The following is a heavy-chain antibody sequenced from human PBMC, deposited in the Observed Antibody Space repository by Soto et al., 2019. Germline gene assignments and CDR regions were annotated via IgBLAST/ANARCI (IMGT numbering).Heavy chain of an antibody. D-gene: IGHD2-8*01. J-gene: IGHJ4*02. V-gene: IGHV3-30*04. CDR3: ATDGMVYVVSGLYYFDS. CDR2: ISYNGKIK. CDR1: GFTLSKYA. Sequence: QVQLVESGGGVVQPGTSLRLSCAASGFTLSKYAMHWVRQVPGKGLEWVAFISYNGKIKYYGDSVKGRFTISRDDSANTLSLQMNSLRSEDTAVYYCATDGMVYVVSGLYYFDSWGQGTLVTVSS.